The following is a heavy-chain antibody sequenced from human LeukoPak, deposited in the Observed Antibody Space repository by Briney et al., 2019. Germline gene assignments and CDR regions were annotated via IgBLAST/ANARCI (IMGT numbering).Heavy chain of an antibody. CDR3: AKGQELDDGVIDS. J-gene: IGHJ4*02. Sequence: PGGSLRLSCAASGFTVSTNCMTWVHQAPGKGLEWVSTIRGNGDSTHYADSVKGRFTISRDNSKNTLYLQMNSLRGEDSAIYYCAKGQELDDGVIDSWGQGTLVTVSS. V-gene: IGHV3-23*01. D-gene: IGHD1-1*01. CDR1: GFTVSTNC. CDR2: IRGNGDST.